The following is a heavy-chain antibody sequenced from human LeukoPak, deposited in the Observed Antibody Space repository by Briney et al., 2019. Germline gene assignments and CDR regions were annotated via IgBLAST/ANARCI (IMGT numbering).Heavy chain of an antibody. CDR1: GFTFTTYG. D-gene: IGHD1-26*01. CDR2: ISGSGGST. CDR3: AKVRWELRVRYFDY. Sequence: PGGTLRLSCAASGFTFTTYGMTWVRQAPGKGLEWVSTISGSGGSTYYADSVKGRFTISRDNSKNTLYLQMDSLRAEDTAIYYCAKVRWELRVRYFDYWGQGTLVTVPS. J-gene: IGHJ4*02. V-gene: IGHV3-23*01.